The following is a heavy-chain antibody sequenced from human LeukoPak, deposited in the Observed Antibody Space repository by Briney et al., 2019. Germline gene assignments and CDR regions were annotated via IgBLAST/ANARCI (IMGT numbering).Heavy chain of an antibody. CDR2: TFSGVST. J-gene: IGHJ4*02. CDR3: AREARDVWGSYRSYYFDH. CDR1: GFTLSRNY. D-gene: IGHD3-16*02. V-gene: IGHV3-66*01. Sequence: PGESLSLSCAASGFTLSRNYVTWVRQAPEKGLEWVSVTFSGVSTYYADSVKDRFAIARDNSKNTLYLQMNSLRAEDTAVYYCAREARDVWGSYRSYYFDHWGQGTLVTVSS.